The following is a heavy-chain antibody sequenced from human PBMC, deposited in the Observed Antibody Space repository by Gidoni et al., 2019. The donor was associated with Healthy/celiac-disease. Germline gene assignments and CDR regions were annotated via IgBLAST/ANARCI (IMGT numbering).Heavy chain of an antibody. D-gene: IGHD1-26*01. Sequence: EVQLLESGGGLVQPGGSLRLSCAASGFTFSSYAMSWVRQAQGKGLGGVSAIGGSGGSTYYADSVKARSTISRENPKNTLYLKRNSLRAEDTAVYYWAKRQLPHYLDYWGKGTLVTVSS. CDR2: IGGSGGST. CDR3: AKRQLPHYLDY. J-gene: IGHJ4*02. CDR1: GFTFSSYA. V-gene: IGHV3-23*01.